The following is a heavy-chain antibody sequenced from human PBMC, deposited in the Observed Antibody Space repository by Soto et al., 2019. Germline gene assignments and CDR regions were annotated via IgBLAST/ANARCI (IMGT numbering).Heavy chain of an antibody. V-gene: IGHV3-23*01. D-gene: IGHD2-15*01. J-gene: IGHJ4*02. CDR1: GFTFNNYA. CDR2: ISGSGGGT. CDR3: AKGSGGSRPYYFDY. Sequence: PGGSLRLSCAASGFTFNNYAMSWVRQAPGKGLEWVSAISGSGGGTYSADSVKGRFTISRDNSKNTQYLQMNSLRAEDTAVYYCAKGSGGSRPYYFDYWGKGILVTVST.